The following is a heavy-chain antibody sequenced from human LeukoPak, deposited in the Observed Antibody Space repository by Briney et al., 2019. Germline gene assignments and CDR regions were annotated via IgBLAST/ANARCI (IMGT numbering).Heavy chain of an antibody. D-gene: IGHD3-22*01. V-gene: IGHV3-23*01. CDR3: ARDKGDYDTSGSLFVF. CDR1: GFTFSSYA. J-gene: IGHJ4*02. Sequence: PGGSLRLSCAASGFTFSSYAMSWVRQAPGKGLEWVSAISGSGGSTYYADSVKGRFTISRDNSKNTLYLQMNSLRAGDAAVYYCARDKGDYDTSGSLFVFGGQGTPVTVSS. CDR2: ISGSGGST.